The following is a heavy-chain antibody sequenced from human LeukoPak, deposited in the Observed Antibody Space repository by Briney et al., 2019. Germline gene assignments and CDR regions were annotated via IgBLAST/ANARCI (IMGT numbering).Heavy chain of an antibody. Sequence: KASETLSLTCIVSGDSISSYYWSWIRQPPGKGLEWIGYVYYSGSTNYNPSLKSRVTISLDTSKNQFSLKLSSVTAADTAVYYCARDRTYDFWSGHTFAIWGQGTVVTVSS. D-gene: IGHD3-3*01. CDR2: VYYSGST. J-gene: IGHJ3*02. V-gene: IGHV4-59*01. CDR1: GDSISSYY. CDR3: ARDRTYDFWSGHTFAI.